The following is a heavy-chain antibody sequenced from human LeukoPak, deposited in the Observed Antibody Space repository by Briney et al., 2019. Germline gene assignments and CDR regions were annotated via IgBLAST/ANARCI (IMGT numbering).Heavy chain of an antibody. D-gene: IGHD1-26*01. CDR1: GFTFSSYG. V-gene: IGHV3-23*01. J-gene: IGHJ4*02. CDR2: ISGSGDNT. Sequence: PGGSLRLSCAASGFTFSSYGMHWVRQAPGKGLEWVSAISGSGDNTYYADSVKGRFTISRDNSKNTLYLQMNSLRAEDTAIYYCAKARSGSYSIFDYWGQGTLVTVSS. CDR3: AKARSGSYSIFDY.